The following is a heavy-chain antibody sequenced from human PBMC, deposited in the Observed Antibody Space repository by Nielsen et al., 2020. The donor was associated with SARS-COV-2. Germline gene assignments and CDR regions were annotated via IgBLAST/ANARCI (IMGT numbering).Heavy chain of an antibody. J-gene: IGHJ6*02. CDR2: IRSKANSYAT. D-gene: IGHD3-10*01. V-gene: IGHV3-73*01. CDR1: GFTFSGSA. Sequence: GGSLRLSCAASGFTFSGSAMHWVRQASGKGPEWVGRIRSKANSYATAYAASVKGRFTISRDDSKNTAYLQMNSLKTEDTAVYYCTSKGYYYGSGSGSYGMDVWGQGTTVTVSS. CDR3: TSKGYYYGSGSGSYGMDV.